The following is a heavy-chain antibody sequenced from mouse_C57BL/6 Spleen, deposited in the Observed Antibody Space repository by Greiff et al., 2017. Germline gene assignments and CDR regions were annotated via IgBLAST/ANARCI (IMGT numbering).Heavy chain of an antibody. CDR1: GYTFTSYN. D-gene: IGHD1-1*01. CDR3: ASGEDGTVSWFAY. Sequence: QSGAELVRPGASVKMSCKASGYTFTSYNMHWVKQTPRQGLEWIGDIYPGNGDTSYNQKFKGKATLTVEKYYSTAYMQLSSLTSEDAEVYFCASGEDGTVSWFAYWGQGTLVTVSA. V-gene: IGHV1-12*01. CDR2: IYPGNGDT. J-gene: IGHJ3*01.